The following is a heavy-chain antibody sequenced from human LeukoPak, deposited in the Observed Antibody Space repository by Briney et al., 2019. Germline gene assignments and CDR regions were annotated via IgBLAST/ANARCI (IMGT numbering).Heavy chain of an antibody. D-gene: IGHD3-3*01. V-gene: IGHV3-23*01. CDR3: AREAYDFWSGYYAHFGY. CDR1: GFTFSSSA. Sequence: PGGSLRLSCAASGFTFSSSAMSWVRQAPGKGLEWVSDISGSADVTYYADSVKGRFIISRDNSKNTLYLQMNSLRAEDTAVYYCAREAYDFWSGYYAHFGYWGQGTLVTVSS. CDR2: ISGSADVT. J-gene: IGHJ4*02.